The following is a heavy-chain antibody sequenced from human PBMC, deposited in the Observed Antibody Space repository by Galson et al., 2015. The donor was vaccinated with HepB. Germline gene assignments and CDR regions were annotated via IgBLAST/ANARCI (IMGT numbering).Heavy chain of an antibody. CDR1: GGSISSGSYY. D-gene: IGHD3-3*01. V-gene: IGHV4-61*02. CDR3: ARSPFWSGYYTNWFDP. CDR2: ICTSGST. J-gene: IGHJ5*02. Sequence: QVQLQESGPGLVKPSETLSLTCTVSGGSISSGSYYWSWIRQPAGKGLEWIGRICTSGSTNYNPSLKSRVTMSVDTSKNQFSLKLSSVTAVDTAVYYCARSPFWSGYYTNWFDPWGQGTLVTVSS.